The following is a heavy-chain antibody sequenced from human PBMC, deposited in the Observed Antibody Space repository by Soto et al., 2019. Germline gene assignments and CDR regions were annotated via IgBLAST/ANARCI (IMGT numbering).Heavy chain of an antibody. CDR1: GYSFTSHW. Sequence: GESLKISCKTSGYSFTSHWNAWVRQMPGNGLEWMGIIYPSDSDIRYRPSFQGQVTISVDKSISTAYLQWSSLKASDTATYYCARQDYSNYRGGMDVWGQGTTVTVSS. CDR2: IYPSDSDI. J-gene: IGHJ6*02. V-gene: IGHV5-51*01. D-gene: IGHD2-2*01. CDR3: ARQDYSNYRGGMDV.